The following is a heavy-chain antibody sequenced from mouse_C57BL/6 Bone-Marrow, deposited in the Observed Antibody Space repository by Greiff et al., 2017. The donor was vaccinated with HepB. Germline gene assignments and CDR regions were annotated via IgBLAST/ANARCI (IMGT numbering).Heavy chain of an antibody. CDR3: ASQLRFYAMDY. J-gene: IGHJ4*01. D-gene: IGHD1-1*01. V-gene: IGHV1-81*01. CDR1: GYTFTSYG. CDR2: IYPRSGNT. Sequence: QVQLKESGAELARPGASVKLSCKASGYTFTSYGISWVKQRTGQGLEWIGEIYPRSGNTYYNEKFKGKATLTADKSSSTAYMELRSLTSEDSAVYFCASQLRFYAMDYWGQGTSVTVSS.